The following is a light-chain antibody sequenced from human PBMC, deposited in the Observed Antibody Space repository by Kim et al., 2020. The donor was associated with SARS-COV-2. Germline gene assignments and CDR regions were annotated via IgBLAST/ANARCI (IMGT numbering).Light chain of an antibody. J-gene: IGLJ1*01. Sequence: QSALTQPASVSGSPGQSITISCTGTDDDIGSFNLVSWYQLHPGEAPKLLIFGGSKRPSRVSSRFSGSKSGNTASLTISGLQAEDEADYYCCSYAGGVNFVFGPGTKVTVL. CDR3: CSYAGGVNFV. V-gene: IGLV2-23*01. CDR1: DDDIGSFNL. CDR2: GGS.